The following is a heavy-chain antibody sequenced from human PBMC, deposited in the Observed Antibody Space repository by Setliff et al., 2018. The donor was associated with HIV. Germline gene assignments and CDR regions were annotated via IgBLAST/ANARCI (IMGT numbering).Heavy chain of an antibody. CDR3: VRDDYGYNGKGFDY. CDR2: VYHTGST. Sequence: SETLSLTCTVSGYSISSRYYWGWIRQPPGKGLEWIGSVYHTGSTYYNPSLKSRVTMSADTSKNQISLRLSSVTAADTAMYYCVRDDYGYNGKGFDYWGPGTLVTVSS. D-gene: IGHD4-17*01. J-gene: IGHJ4*02. V-gene: IGHV4-38-2*02. CDR1: GYSISSRYY.